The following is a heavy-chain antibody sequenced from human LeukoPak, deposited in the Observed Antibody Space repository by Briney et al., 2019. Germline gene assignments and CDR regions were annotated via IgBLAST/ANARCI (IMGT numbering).Heavy chain of an antibody. CDR3: ARGGLTGYYNDAFDI. CDR1: GYTFTSYG. J-gene: IGHJ3*02. D-gene: IGHD3-9*01. Sequence: ALVKVSCKASGYTFTSYGISWVRQAPGQGLEWMGWISAYNGNTNYAQKLQGRVTMTTDTSTSTAYMELRSLRSDDTAVYYCARGGLTGYYNDAFDIWGQGTMVTVSS. V-gene: IGHV1-18*01. CDR2: ISAYNGNT.